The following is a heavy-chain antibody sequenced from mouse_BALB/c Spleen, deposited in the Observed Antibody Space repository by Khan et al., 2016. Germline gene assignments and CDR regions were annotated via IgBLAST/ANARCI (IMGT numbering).Heavy chain of an antibody. CDR1: GFDFSRYW. Sequence: EVKLLESGGGLVQPGGSLKLSCAASGFDFSRYWMSWVRQAPGKGLEWIGEINPDSSTINYTPSLQDKFIISRDNAKDTLYLQMIKVRYDDTALYYCARRAIGTPAWFVYWGQGTLVTVSA. CDR3: ARRAIGTPAWFVY. CDR2: INPDSSTI. D-gene: IGHD3-1*01. J-gene: IGHJ3*01. V-gene: IGHV4-1*02.